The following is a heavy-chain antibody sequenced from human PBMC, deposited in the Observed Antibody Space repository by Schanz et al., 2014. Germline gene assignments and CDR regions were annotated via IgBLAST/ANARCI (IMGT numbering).Heavy chain of an antibody. CDR2: ISASGGTT. V-gene: IGHV3-23*01. CDR3: AKDRSWDYDSSGYFDY. CDR1: GFTFSAYA. J-gene: IGHJ4*02. D-gene: IGHD3-22*01. Sequence: EVQLLESGGGLVQPGGPLRLSCAASGFTFSAYAMTWVRQIPGKRLEWVSAISASGGTTYYADSVKGRFTISRDNSKNTLYLQMNSLRAEDTAVYYCAKDRSWDYDSSGYFDYWGQGTLVTVSS.